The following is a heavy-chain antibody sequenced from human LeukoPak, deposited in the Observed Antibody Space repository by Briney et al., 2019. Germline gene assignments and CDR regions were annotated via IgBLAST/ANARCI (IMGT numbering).Heavy chain of an antibody. CDR2: IPASGGST. D-gene: IGHD6-19*01. CDR3: AKESSGGWYFDY. Sequence: GGSLRLSCVASGFTFSSNVMIWVRQAPGKGLEWVSSIPASGGSTYYADSVKGRFTISRDNSKNSLYLQMNSLRAEDTAVYYCAKESSGGWYFDYWGQGTQVTVSS. V-gene: IGHV3-23*01. J-gene: IGHJ4*02. CDR1: GFTFSSNV.